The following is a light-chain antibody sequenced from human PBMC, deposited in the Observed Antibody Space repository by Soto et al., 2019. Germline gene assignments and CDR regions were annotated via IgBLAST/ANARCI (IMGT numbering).Light chain of an antibody. V-gene: IGKV3-15*01. Sequence: EIVMTQSPATLSVSPGERATLSCRASQSVSSKLAWYQQKPGQAPRLLIYGASARATGIPARFSGIGSGAVFTLTISRLEPEDFAVYYCQQYGSSPWTFGQGTKVDIK. CDR2: GAS. CDR1: QSVSSK. J-gene: IGKJ1*01. CDR3: QQYGSSPWT.